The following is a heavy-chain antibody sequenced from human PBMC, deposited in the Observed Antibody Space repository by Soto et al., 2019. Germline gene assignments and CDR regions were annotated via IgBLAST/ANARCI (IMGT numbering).Heavy chain of an antibody. CDR1: GFTFSSYS. CDR3: ARDQEDIVVVQGTQDFDY. CDR2: ISSSSSYI. Sequence: GGSLRLSCAASGFTFSSYSMNWVRQAPGKGLEWVSSISSSSSYIYYADSVKGRFTISRDNAKNSLYLQMNSLRAEDTAVYYCARDQEDIVVVQGTQDFDYWGQGTLVPVSS. V-gene: IGHV3-21*01. D-gene: IGHD2-2*01. J-gene: IGHJ4*02.